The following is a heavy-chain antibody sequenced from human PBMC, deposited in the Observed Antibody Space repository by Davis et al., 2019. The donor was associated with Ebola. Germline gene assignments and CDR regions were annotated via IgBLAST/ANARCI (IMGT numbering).Heavy chain of an antibody. CDR2: IYYSGST. Sequence: PSETLSLTCTVSGGSISSYYWSRIRQPPGKGLEWIGYIYYSGSTNYNPSLKSRVTISVDTSKNQFSLKLSSVTAADTAVYYCARVGELGTIDYWGQGTLVTVSS. V-gene: IGHV4-59*08. D-gene: IGHD7-27*01. J-gene: IGHJ4*02. CDR3: ARVGELGTIDY. CDR1: GGSISSYY.